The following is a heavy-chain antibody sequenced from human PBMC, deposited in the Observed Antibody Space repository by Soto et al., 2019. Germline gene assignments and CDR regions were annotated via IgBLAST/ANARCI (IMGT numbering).Heavy chain of an antibody. V-gene: IGHV4-34*01. Sequence: QVQLQQWGAGLLKPSETLSLTCAVYGGSFSGYYWSWIRQPPGKGLEWIGEINHSGSTNYNPSLKRRVTIAVDTSKNQFSLKLSSVTAADTAVYYCARGLADVVVPAAIDYWGQGTLVTVSS. CDR1: GGSFSGYY. D-gene: IGHD2-2*02. J-gene: IGHJ4*02. CDR3: ARGLADVVVPAAIDY. CDR2: INHSGST.